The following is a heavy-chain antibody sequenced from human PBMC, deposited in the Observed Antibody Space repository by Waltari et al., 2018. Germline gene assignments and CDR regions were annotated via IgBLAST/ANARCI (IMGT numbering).Heavy chain of an antibody. Sequence: EVHLVESGGAVLQPGGSLRFSCAASGFLFDDFTMHWVRQPPGKGLEWVSLISWDGDLTYYGDSVKGRFTISRDNSKDSLYLQMNSLRSEDTALYYCVKDIGGSDSWGQGTPVTVSS. CDR1: GFLFDDFT. J-gene: IGHJ4*02. CDR3: VKDIGGSDS. CDR2: ISWDGDLT. V-gene: IGHV3-43*01.